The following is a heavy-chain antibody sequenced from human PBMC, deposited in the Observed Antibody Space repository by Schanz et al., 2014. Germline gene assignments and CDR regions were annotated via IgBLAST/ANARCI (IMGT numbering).Heavy chain of an antibody. CDR3: ARDFPYVSGSYYKGFDY. J-gene: IGHJ4*02. D-gene: IGHD3-10*01. CDR1: GFTFDDYA. CDR2: INWSDGST. V-gene: IGHV3-20*04. Sequence: EVQLVESGGGVVRPGGSLRLSCAASGFTFDDYAMSWVRQAPGQGLEWVSAINWSDGSTGYADSVKGRFTISRDNGKNSLYLQMNSLRAEDTDLYYCARDFPYVSGSYYKGFDYWGQGTRGTVAS.